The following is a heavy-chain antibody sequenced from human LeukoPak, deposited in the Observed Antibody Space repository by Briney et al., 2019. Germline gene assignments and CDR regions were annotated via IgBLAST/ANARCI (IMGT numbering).Heavy chain of an antibody. V-gene: IGHV4-59*06. CDR1: GGSISSYY. D-gene: IGHD3-22*01. CDR2: IYYSGST. CDR3: ARERIRPYYYDSSGQKVETDY. Sequence: PSETLSLTCTVSGGSISSYYWSWIRQHPGKGLEWIGYIYYSGSTYYNPSLKSRVTISVDTSKNQFSLKLSSVTAADTAVYYCARERIRPYYYDSSGQKVETDYWGQGTLVTVSS. J-gene: IGHJ4*02.